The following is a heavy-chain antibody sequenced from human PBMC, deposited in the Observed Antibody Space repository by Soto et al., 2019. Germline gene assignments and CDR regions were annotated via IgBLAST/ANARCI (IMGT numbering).Heavy chain of an antibody. J-gene: IGHJ6*03. Sequence: SVKVSCKASGYTFTSYAMHWVRQAPGQGLEWMGRIIPIQNKANYALKFQDRVTITADRSTSTVYMELRSLRPEDTAVYYCGKSLLFVDHAYMDVWGKGTTVTVSS. CDR3: GKSLLFVDHAYMDV. D-gene: IGHD2-15*01. V-gene: IGHV1-69*04. CDR2: IIPIQNKA. CDR1: GYTFTSYA.